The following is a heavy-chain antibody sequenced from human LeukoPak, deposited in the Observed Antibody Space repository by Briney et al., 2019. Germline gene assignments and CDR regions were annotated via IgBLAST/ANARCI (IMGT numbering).Heavy chain of an antibody. Sequence: GASVKVSCKASGGTFSSYAISWVRQAPGQGLEWMGGIIPIFGTANYAQKFQGRVTITADESTSTAYMELSSLRSEDTAVYYCARERDYYPWRVDRGYYYYYMDVWGKGTTVTISS. V-gene: IGHV1-69*13. J-gene: IGHJ6*03. CDR1: GGTFSSYA. CDR2: IIPIFGTA. CDR3: ARERDYYPWRVDRGYYYYYMDV. D-gene: IGHD3-10*01.